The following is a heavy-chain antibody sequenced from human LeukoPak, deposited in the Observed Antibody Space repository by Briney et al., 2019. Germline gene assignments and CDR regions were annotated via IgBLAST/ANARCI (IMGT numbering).Heavy chain of an antibody. CDR3: AKKSGGWYRAHFDY. D-gene: IGHD6-19*01. V-gene: IGHV3-23*01. J-gene: IGHJ4*02. Sequence: GGSLRLSCAASGFTFSSYAMSWVRQAPGKGLEWVSAISGSGGSTYYADSVKGRFTISRDNSKNTLYLQMHSLRAEDRAVYYCAKKSGGWYRAHFDYWGQGTLVTVSS. CDR1: GFTFSSYA. CDR2: ISGSGGST.